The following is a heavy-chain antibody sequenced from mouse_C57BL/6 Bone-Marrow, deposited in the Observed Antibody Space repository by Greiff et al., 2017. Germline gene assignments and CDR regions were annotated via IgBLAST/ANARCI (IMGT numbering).Heavy chain of an antibody. V-gene: IGHV1-78*01. J-gene: IGHJ1*03. CDR3: ARRCSTYWYFDV. Sequence: VQLQESDAELVKPGASVKISCKVSGYTFTDHTIHWMKQRPEQGLEWIGYIYPRDGSPKYNEKFKGKATLTADKSSSTAYLQLNRLTSEESAVYVCARRCSTYWYFDVWGTGTMVTVSS. D-gene: IGHD1-1*01. CDR1: GYTFTDHT. CDR2: IYPRDGSP.